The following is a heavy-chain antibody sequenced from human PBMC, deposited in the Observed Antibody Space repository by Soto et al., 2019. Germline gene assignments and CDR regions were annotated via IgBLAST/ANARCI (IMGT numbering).Heavy chain of an antibody. Sequence: VSVKVSCKASGYTFTSYGSSWVRQAPGQGLEWMGWISAYNDNTNYAQKLQGRVTMTTDTSTSTAYMELRSLRSDDTAVYYCARRWIQLWSAGYFDYWGQGTLVTVSS. CDR2: ISAYNDNT. CDR1: GYTFTSYG. CDR3: ARRWIQLWSAGYFDY. V-gene: IGHV1-18*01. D-gene: IGHD5-18*01. J-gene: IGHJ4*02.